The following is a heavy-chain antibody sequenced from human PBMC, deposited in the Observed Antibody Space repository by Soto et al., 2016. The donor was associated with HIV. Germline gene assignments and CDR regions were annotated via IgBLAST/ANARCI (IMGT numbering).Heavy chain of an antibody. D-gene: IGHD3-3*02. J-gene: IGHJ4*02. Sequence: EVQLLESGGGLVQPGGSLRLSCAASGFRFSSYAMSWVRQAPGKGLEWVSTINRSGGSTYYADSVKGRFTFSRDNSKNTLYLQMNSLRAEDTAVYYCVKEVLAFLASAPSSFDYWGQGTLVTVSS. CDR2: INRSGGST. CDR1: GFRFSSYA. V-gene: IGHV3-23*01. CDR3: VKEVLAFLASAPSSFDY.